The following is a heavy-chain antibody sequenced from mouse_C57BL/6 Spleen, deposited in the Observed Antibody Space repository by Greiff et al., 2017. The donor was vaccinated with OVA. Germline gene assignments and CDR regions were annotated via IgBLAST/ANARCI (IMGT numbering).Heavy chain of an antibody. CDR1: GYTFTDYN. V-gene: IGHV1-18*01. Sequence: EVKLQEPGPELVKPGASVTIPCKASGYTFTDYNMDWVKQSHGKSLEWIGDINPNNGGTIYNQTFKGKATLTVDKSSSTAYMELRSLTSEDTAVYYGARIPYYYGSSFDWYFDVWGTGTTVTVSS. CDR3: ARIPYYYGSSFDWYFDV. D-gene: IGHD1-1*01. J-gene: IGHJ1*03. CDR2: INPNNGGT.